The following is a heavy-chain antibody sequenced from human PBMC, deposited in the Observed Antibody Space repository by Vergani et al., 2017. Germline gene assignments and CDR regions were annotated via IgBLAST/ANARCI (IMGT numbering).Heavy chain of an antibody. CDR2: VNPGGGST. CDR3: ARTTWPYYFDY. V-gene: IGHV1-46*01. CDR1: GYTFTNYY. Sequence: QVQLVQSGAEVTKPGASVKVSCKASGYTFTNYYMHWVRQAPGQGLEWMGIVNPGGGSTTYAQKFQGRVTMTRDTSTSTIYMELSSLRSEDTALYYCARTTWPYYFDYWGQGTLVTVSS. D-gene: IGHD1-1*01. J-gene: IGHJ4*02.